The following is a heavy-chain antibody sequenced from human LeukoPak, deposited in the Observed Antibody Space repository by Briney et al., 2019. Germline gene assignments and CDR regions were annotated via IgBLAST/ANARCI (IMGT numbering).Heavy chain of an antibody. Sequence: GGSLRLSCAASGFTFSTYAMSWVRQAPGKGLEWVSTISGSGGSTYYGDSVKGRFTISRDNSKNTLYLQMNSLRAEDTAVYYCAKGHDSSGYYSYYFDYWGQGTLVTVSS. CDR1: GFTFSTYA. J-gene: IGHJ4*02. CDR2: ISGSGGST. V-gene: IGHV3-23*01. D-gene: IGHD3-22*01. CDR3: AKGHDSSGYYSYYFDY.